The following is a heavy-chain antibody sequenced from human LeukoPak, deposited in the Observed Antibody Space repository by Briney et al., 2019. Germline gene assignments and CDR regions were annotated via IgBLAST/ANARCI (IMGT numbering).Heavy chain of an antibody. J-gene: IGHJ4*02. Sequence: SETLSLTCTVSGRPLSNYYWLWMREPAGEALEWIRRIYTSERTKYNPSLKSRVNMSVDTSKNQFALKLNAVTAADAAVYYCARGIVGDEYWGQGTLVTVSS. CDR3: ARGIVGDEY. CDR1: GRPLSNYY. D-gene: IGHD1-26*01. V-gene: IGHV4-4*07. CDR2: IYTSERT.